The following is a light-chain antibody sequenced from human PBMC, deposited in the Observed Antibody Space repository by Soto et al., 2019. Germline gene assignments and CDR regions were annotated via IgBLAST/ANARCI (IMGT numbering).Light chain of an antibody. CDR2: LGS. CDR1: QNLLHTNGYNY. V-gene: IGKV2-28*01. Sequence: DIVVTQSPLSLPVTPGAPASISCRSSQNLLHTNGYNYLDWCVQKPGQSPQLLIYLGSNRASGVPDRFSGSGSGTDFTLKISRVEAEDVGVYYCIQALETPFTFGPGTKVDIK. CDR3: IQALETPFT. J-gene: IGKJ3*01.